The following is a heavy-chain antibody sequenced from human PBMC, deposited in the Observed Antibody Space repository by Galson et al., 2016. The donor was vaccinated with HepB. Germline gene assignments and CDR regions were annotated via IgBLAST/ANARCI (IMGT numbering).Heavy chain of an antibody. D-gene: IGHD7-27*01. V-gene: IGHV1-18*01. CDR1: GYTFINYG. CDR2: ISPYNGNT. J-gene: IGHJ6*02. CDR3: VRGRLGV. Sequence: SVKVSCTASGYTFINYGISWVRQAPGQGLEWMGWISPYNGNTKYAQNLQDRLTMSTDTPTSTTYMELRGLREDDTAVYYCVRGRLGVWGQGTTVTVSS.